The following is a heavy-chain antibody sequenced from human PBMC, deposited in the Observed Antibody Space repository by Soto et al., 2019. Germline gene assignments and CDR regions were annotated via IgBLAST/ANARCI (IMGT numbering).Heavy chain of an antibody. Sequence: SETMCLTYTVSGGSISEYYWSWIRQPPRKGMKWIGYMYNTGSTVYNPSFKSRVTISVDTSKNQFSLKLNSVTAADTAVYYCARDLWGYCGTDCYPLDVWGQGTTVTVSS. J-gene: IGHJ6*02. CDR3: ARDLWGYCGTDCYPLDV. V-gene: IGHV4-59*01. D-gene: IGHD2-21*02. CDR1: GGSISEYY. CDR2: MYNTGST.